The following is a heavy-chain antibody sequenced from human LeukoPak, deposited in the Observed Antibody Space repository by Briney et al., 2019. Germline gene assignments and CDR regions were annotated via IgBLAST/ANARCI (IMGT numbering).Heavy chain of an antibody. CDR1: GGSISSYC. J-gene: IGHJ5*02. Sequence: ASETLSLTCTVSGGSISSYCWSWIRQPAGKGLEGIGRIYTSGSTNYNPSLKSRVTMSVDTSKNQFSLKLSSVTAADTAVYYCARDKEYDILTDQNWFDPWGQGTLVTASS. CDR3: ARDKEYDILTDQNWFDP. CDR2: IYTSGST. D-gene: IGHD3-9*01. V-gene: IGHV4-4*07.